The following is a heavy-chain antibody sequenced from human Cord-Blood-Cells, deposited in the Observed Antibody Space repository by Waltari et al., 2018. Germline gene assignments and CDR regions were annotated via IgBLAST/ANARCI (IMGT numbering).Heavy chain of an antibody. CDR3: ARDSWSSTSPYYFDY. V-gene: IGHV3-21*01. D-gene: IGHD2-2*01. Sequence: EVQLVESGGGLVKPGGSLRLSRAAPGFPSRSHSMNWVRQAPGKGLEWVSSISSSTSYIYYADSVKGRFTISRDNAKNSLYLQMNSLRAEDTAVYYCARDSWSSTSPYYFDYWGQGTLVTVSS. CDR1: GFPSRSHS. CDR2: ISSSTSYI. J-gene: IGHJ4*02.